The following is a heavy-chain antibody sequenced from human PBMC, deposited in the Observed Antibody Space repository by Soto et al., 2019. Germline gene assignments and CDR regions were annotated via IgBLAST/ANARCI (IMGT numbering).Heavy chain of an antibody. CDR3: AKSVGRKWELTDWYFDL. Sequence: EVQLLESGGGLVQPGGSLRLSCAASGFTFSSYAMSWVRQAPGKGLEWVSAISGSGGSTYYADSVKGRFTISRDNSKNTLYLQMNSLRAEDTAVYYCAKSVGRKWELTDWYFDLWGRGTLVTVSS. CDR1: GFTFSSYA. D-gene: IGHD1-26*01. V-gene: IGHV3-23*01. J-gene: IGHJ2*01. CDR2: ISGSGGST.